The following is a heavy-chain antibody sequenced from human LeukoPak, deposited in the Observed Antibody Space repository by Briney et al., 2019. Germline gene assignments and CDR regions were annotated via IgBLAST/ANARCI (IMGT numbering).Heavy chain of an antibody. J-gene: IGHJ6*02. D-gene: IGHD3-10*01. CDR2: INPNSGVT. CDR1: GYTFTGYH. V-gene: IGHV1-2*06. CDR3: ARDRSGILGYYYNGMDV. Sequence: GASVKVSCKASGYTFTGYHVHWVRQAPGQGLGWMGRINPNSGVTNYAQKFQGRVTMTRHTSITTAHMELSRLRSDDTAVYYCARDRSGILGYYYNGMDVWGQGTTVTVSS.